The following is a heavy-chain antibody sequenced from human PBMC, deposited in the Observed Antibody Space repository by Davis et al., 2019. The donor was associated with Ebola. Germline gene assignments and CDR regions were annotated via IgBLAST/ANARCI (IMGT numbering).Heavy chain of an antibody. CDR3: ASLSGSYYGLDP. CDR2: IYHSGST. V-gene: IGHV4-30-2*01. Sequence: MPSETLSLTCIVSGYSISSGGYSWSWIRQPPGKGLEWIGYIYHSGSTYYNPSLKRRVIISVDRSKNQFSLKLSTVTAADTAVYYCASLSGSYYGLDPWGQGTLVTVSS. J-gene: IGHJ5*02. D-gene: IGHD1-26*01. CDR1: GYSISSGGYS.